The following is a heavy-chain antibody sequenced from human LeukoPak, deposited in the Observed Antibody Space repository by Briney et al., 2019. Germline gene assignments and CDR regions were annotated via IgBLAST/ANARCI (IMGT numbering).Heavy chain of an antibody. CDR3: ARGDVYYYDSPSDAFDI. CDR1: GGSISSYY. CDR2: IYYSGST. D-gene: IGHD3-22*01. J-gene: IGHJ3*02. Sequence: SETLSLTCTVSGGSISSYYWSWIRQPPGKGLEWIGYIYYSGSTNYNPSLKSRVTISVDTSKNQFSLELSSVTAADTAVYYCARGDVYYYDSPSDAFDIWGQGTMVTVSS. V-gene: IGHV4-59*01.